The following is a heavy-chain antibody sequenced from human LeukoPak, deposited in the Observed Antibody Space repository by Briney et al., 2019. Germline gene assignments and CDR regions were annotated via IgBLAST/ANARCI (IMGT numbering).Heavy chain of an antibody. CDR2: IKSDGSET. D-gene: IGHD3-16*01. V-gene: IGHV3-74*01. CDR1: GFTFSSFW. J-gene: IGHJ4*02. CDR3: ARVRMGDDFNPFDY. Sequence: PGGSLRLSCAASGFTFSSFWICWVRHAPGKGLVRVSRIKSDGSETIYADSVKGRFTISRDNAKNTLYLQMDSLRAEDTAVYYCARVRMGDDFNPFDYWGQGTLVTVSS.